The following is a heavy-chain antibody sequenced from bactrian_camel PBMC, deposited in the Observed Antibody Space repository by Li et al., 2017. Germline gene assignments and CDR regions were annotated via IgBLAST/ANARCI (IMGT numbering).Heavy chain of an antibody. V-gene: IGHV3S53*01. CDR3: AADRYGGSWNLGALCVRTQYEHNY. CDR2: IDNSGDT. J-gene: IGHJ4*01. D-gene: IGHD6*01. Sequence: QVQLVESGGGSVRPGGALTLSCAVPGDTYSTYCMGWFRQATANEREGVAAIDNSGDTLYAASVKGRFTISRDNANNTLFLQMNNLKPEDTAMYYCAADRYGGSWNLGALCVRTQYEHNYWGQGTQVTVS. CDR1: GDTYSTYC.